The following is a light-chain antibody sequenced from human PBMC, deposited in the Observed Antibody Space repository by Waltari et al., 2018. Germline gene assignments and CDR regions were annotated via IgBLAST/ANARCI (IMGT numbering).Light chain of an antibody. CDR1: KAISTF. Sequence: IQLTQSPSSLSAYVGDRVTITSRASKAISTFLAVYQQTPGKAPKLLIYGASTLQSVVPSRFSGSGSGTDFTLTISSLQPEDFATYYCQQLNSFPVTFGGGTKVEV. V-gene: IGKV1-9*01. J-gene: IGKJ4*01. CDR3: QQLNSFPVT. CDR2: GAS.